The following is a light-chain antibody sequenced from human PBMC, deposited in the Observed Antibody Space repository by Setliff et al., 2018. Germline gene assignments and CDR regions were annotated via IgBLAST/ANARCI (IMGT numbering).Light chain of an antibody. J-gene: IGLJ1*01. Sequence: QFALTQPASVSGSPGQSITISCTGTYSDVGKYNLVSWYQQHPGKAPKLILYDFTTRPSGVSDRFSGSKSANTASLTISGLQAEDEADYYCCSYAGSSTFVFGGGTKVTVL. CDR3: CSYAGSSTFV. CDR1: YSDVGKYNL. CDR2: DFT. V-gene: IGLV2-23*02.